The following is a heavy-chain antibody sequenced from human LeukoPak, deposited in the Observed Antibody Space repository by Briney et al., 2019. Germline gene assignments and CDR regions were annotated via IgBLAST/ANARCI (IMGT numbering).Heavy chain of an antibody. V-gene: IGHV3-30-3*01. D-gene: IGHD3-3*01. Sequence: GGSLRLSCAASGFTFSSFAIHWVRQAPGKGLEWVALISFDGNNKYYADSVKGRFTISRDNAKNSLYLQMNSLRAEDTAVYYCARLSYTKIFGVVKNDAFDIWGQGTMVTVSS. CDR3: ARLSYTKIFGVVKNDAFDI. CDR2: ISFDGNNK. J-gene: IGHJ3*02. CDR1: GFTFSSFA.